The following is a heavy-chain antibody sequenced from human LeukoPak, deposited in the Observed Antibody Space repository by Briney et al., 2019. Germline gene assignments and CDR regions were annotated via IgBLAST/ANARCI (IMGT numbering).Heavy chain of an antibody. CDR1: GFTFSTYG. CDR3: ARDTRSSPDY. CDR2: IDSDGSST. Sequence: PGRSLRLSCAASGFTFSTYGIHWVRQAPGKGLVWVSHIDSDGSSTNYADSVRGRFTISRDNAKNTLYLQMNSLRAEDTAVYYCARDTRSSPDYWGQGTLVTVSS. J-gene: IGHJ4*02. D-gene: IGHD3-10*01. V-gene: IGHV3-74*01.